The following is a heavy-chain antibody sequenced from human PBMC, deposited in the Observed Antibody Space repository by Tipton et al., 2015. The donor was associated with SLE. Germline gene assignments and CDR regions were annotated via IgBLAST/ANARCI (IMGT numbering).Heavy chain of an antibody. D-gene: IGHD6-19*01. CDR1: GGSISSGRYS. J-gene: IGHJ5*02. CDR3: ARGGRVPGTRHWFDP. V-gene: IGHV4-30-2*01. CDR2: IYHSGST. Sequence: TLSLTCAVSGGSISSGRYSWNWIRQPPGKGLEWIGYIYHSGSTYYNPSLKSRVTISVDRSKNQFSLKLSSVTAADTAVYYCARGGRVPGTRHWFDPWGQGTLVTVSS.